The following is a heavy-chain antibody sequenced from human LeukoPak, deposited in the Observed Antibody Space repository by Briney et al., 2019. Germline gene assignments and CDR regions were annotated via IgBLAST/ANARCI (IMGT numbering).Heavy chain of an antibody. CDR3: AASGSYCKGAFDI. D-gene: IGHD3-10*01. CDR2: IKQDGSEK. V-gene: IGHV3-7*03. Sequence: GSLILSCAASGFTFSSYWMSWVRQAPGKGLEWVANIKQDGSEKYYVDSVKGRFTISRDNAKNSLYLQMNSLRAEDTAVYYCAASGSYCKGAFDIWGQGTMVTVSS. J-gene: IGHJ3*02. CDR1: GFTFSSYW.